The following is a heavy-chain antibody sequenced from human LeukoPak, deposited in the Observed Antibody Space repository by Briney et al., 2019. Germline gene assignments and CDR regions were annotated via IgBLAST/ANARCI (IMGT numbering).Heavy chain of an antibody. CDR3: ARDDTVSMDV. CDR1: GGSISSYY. V-gene: IGHV4-59*01. CDR2: IYYSGST. Sequence: SETLSLTCTVSGGSISSYYWSGIRQPSGKGLEWIGYIYYSGSTNYNPSLKSRVTISVDTSKNQFSLKLSSVTAADTAVYYCARDDTVSMDVWGQGTTVTVSS. J-gene: IGHJ6*02. D-gene: IGHD4-17*01.